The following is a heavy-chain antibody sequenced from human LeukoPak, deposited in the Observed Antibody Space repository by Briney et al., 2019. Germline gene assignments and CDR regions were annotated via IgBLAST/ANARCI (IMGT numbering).Heavy chain of an antibody. CDR2: IRSKAYGGTT. J-gene: IGHJ4*02. Sequence: GGSLRLSCTASGFTFGDYAMSWVRQAPGKGLEWVGFIRSKAYGGTTEYAVSVKGRFTISRDDSKSIAYLQMNSLKTEETAVYYCTRGDLYYDFWSGYYRPYYFDYWGQGTLVTVSS. V-gene: IGHV3-49*04. CDR1: GFTFGDYA. CDR3: TRGDLYYDFWSGYYRPYYFDY. D-gene: IGHD3-3*01.